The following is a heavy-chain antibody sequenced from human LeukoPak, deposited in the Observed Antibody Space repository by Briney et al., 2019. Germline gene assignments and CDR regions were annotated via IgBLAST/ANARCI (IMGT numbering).Heavy chain of an antibody. D-gene: IGHD3-10*01. Sequence: GGSLRLSCAASGFTFSSYAMSWVRQAPGKGLEWVSAISGSGGSTYYADSVKGRFAISRDNSKNTLYLQMSSLRAEDTAVYYCAKDQRFGDLDDYRGQGTLVTVSS. CDR2: ISGSGGST. CDR1: GFTFSSYA. V-gene: IGHV3-23*01. J-gene: IGHJ4*02. CDR3: AKDQRFGDLDDY.